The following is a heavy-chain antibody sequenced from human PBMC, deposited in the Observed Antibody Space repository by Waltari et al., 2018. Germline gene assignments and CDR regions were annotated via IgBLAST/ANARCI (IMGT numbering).Heavy chain of an antibody. Sequence: EVQLLESGGGLVQPGGSLRLSCAASGFTFNNYAMSWVRQAPGKGLEGVSASSRSGGSTFWADSGKGRFTISRDNSKNTLILQMNSLRAEDTAVYYCAKDLGYQYESSGYDYWGQGTLVTVSS. V-gene: IGHV3-23*01. CDR1: GFTFNNYA. CDR2: SSRSGGST. J-gene: IGHJ4*02. D-gene: IGHD3-22*01. CDR3: AKDLGYQYESSGYDY.